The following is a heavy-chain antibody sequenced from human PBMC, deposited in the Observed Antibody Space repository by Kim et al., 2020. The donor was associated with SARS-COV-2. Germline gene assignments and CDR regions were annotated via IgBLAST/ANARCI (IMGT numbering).Heavy chain of an antibody. J-gene: IGHJ3*01. CDR3: ARNSVDLGIGFFDF. CDR1: GFSLSPSGVA. D-gene: IGHD2-15*01. Sequence: SGPTLVNPTQTLTLTCSFSGFSLSPSGVAVGWFRQPPGKALEWLALIYWDDDSRYSSSLERRLTITNDPSKKQVALTMNDMDPGDTATYYCARNSVDLGIGFFDFWGEGTMVTVSS. V-gene: IGHV2-5*02. CDR2: IYWDDDS.